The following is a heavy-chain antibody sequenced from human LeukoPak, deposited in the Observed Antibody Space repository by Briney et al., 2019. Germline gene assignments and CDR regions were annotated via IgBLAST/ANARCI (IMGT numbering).Heavy chain of an antibody. CDR3: ARDCSSTSCYRGGFDP. CDR1: GFTFSSYW. V-gene: IGHV3-7*01. Sequence: PGGSLRLSCAASGFTFSSYWMSWVRQAPGKGLEWGANIKQDGSEKYYVDSVKGRFTISRDNAKNSLYLQMNSLRAEDTAVYYCARDCSSTSCYRGGFDPWGQGTLVTVSS. J-gene: IGHJ5*02. CDR2: IKQDGSEK. D-gene: IGHD2-2*01.